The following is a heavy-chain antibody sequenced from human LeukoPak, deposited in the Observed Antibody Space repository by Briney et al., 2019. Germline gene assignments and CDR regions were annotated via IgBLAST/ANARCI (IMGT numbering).Heavy chain of an antibody. CDR2: IYYSGST. D-gene: IGHD1-14*01. CDR3: ARGAAEPPASDAFDI. CDR1: GGSISSSSYY. J-gene: IGHJ3*02. V-gene: IGHV4-39*01. Sequence: SETLSLTCTVSGGSISSSSYYWGWIRQPLGKGLEWIGSIYYSGSTYYNPSLKSRVTISVDTSKNQFSLKLSSVTAADTAVYYCARGAAEPPASDAFDIWGQGTMVTVSS.